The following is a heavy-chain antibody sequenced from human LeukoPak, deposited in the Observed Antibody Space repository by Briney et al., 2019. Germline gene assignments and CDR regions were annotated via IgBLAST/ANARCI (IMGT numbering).Heavy chain of an antibody. CDR2: IKQDGSEK. Sequence: PGGSLKLSFAAFDFTLISIWLSGFGQAPGKGLEGVGYIKQDGSEKYYVDSVKGRFTISRDNAKSSLYLQMNSLRAEDTAVYYCVRDWSSAQNALDIWGQGTMVSVSS. D-gene: IGHD6-25*01. CDR1: DFTLISIW. V-gene: IGHV3-7*01. J-gene: IGHJ3*02. CDR3: VRDWSSAQNALDI.